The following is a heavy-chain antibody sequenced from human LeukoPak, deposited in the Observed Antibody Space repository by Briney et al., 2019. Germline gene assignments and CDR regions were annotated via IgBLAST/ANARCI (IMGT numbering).Heavy chain of an antibody. CDR2: IVVGSGNT. Sequence: GASVKVSCKAPGFTFTSSAVQWVRQARGQRLEWIGWIVVGSGNTNYAQKFQERVTITRDMSTSTAYMELSSLRSEDTAVYYCAAVPIAVAGTFDYWGQGTLVTVSS. J-gene: IGHJ4*02. CDR3: AAVPIAVAGTFDY. V-gene: IGHV1-58*01. CDR1: GFTFTSSA. D-gene: IGHD6-19*01.